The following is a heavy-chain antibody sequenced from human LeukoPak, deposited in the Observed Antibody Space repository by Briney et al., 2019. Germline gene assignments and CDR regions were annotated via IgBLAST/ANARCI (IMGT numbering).Heavy chain of an antibody. CDR1: GFIFSSYW. J-gene: IGHJ5*02. CDR2: IKTDGSEK. CDR3: LRYCSGGVCPGWFDP. D-gene: IGHD2-8*02. Sequence: GGSLRLSCAASGFIFSSYWMSWVRQAPGKGLEWVANIKTDGSEKYYVDSVKGRFTISRDNANNPLYLQMNSLRAEDTAVYYCLRYCSGGVCPGWFDPWGQGTLVTVSS. V-gene: IGHV3-7*01.